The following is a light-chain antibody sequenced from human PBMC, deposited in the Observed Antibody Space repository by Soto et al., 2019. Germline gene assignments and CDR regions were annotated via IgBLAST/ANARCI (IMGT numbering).Light chain of an antibody. CDR1: QTITNY. J-gene: IGKJ5*01. CDR3: QQSYSIFMYT. Sequence: DIQMTQSPSSLSASVGDRVTITCRASQTITNYLNWYQQQSGKAPKLLIYATDTLQSGVPSRFSGSGSGTDYTLTISSLQPEDFATYYCQQSYSIFMYTFGQGTRLEIK. CDR2: ATD. V-gene: IGKV1-39*01.